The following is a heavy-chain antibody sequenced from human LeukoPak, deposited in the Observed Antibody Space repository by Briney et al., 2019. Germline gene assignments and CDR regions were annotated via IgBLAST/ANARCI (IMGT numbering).Heavy chain of an antibody. CDR1: GLTVSSNY. V-gene: IGHV3-66*01. CDR2: IYSGGNT. Sequence: GGSVRLSCAASGLTVSSNYMSWVRQAPGKGLECISIIYSGGNTYYADSVKGRFTISRDNSKNTLYLQMNCLRAEDTAVYYCARSTYYMDAWGKGTTVTISS. CDR3: ARSTYYMDA. J-gene: IGHJ6*03.